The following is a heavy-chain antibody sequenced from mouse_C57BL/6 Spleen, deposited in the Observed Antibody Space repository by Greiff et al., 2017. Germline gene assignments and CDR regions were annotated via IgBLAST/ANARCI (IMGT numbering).Heavy chain of an antibody. J-gene: IGHJ2*01. CDR3: TTLYYDYPDY. Sequence: VQLQQSGAELVRPGASVTLSCKASGYTFTDYEMHWVKQTPVHGLEWIGAIDPETGGPAYNQKFKGKEILTADKSYSTAYMELRSLTSEDSAVYYCTTLYYDYPDYWGQGTTLTVSS. D-gene: IGHD2-4*01. CDR2: IDPETGGP. V-gene: IGHV1-15*01. CDR1: GYTFTDYE.